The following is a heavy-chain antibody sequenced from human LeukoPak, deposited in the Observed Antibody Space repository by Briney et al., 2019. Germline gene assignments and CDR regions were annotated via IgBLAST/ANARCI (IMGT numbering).Heavy chain of an antibody. J-gene: IGHJ4*02. V-gene: IGHV4-39*01. CDR2: IYNSGST. CDR3: ARREYYDSSGYR. CDR1: GGSISSSSYY. Sequence: PSETLSLTCTVSGGSISSSSYYWGWIPPPPGKGLEWLGYIYNSGSTYYNPSLKSRVTISVDTSKNQFSLKLSSVTAADTAVYFCARREYYDSSGYRWGQGTLVTVSS. D-gene: IGHD3-22*01.